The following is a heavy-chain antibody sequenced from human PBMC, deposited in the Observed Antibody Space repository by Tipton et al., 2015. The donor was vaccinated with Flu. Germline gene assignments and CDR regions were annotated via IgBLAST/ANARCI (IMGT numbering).Heavy chain of an antibody. CDR2: ISVDNGNT. J-gene: IGHJ5*02. CDR3: ARVDCSGDECYSPGP. CDR1: GYTFFYYG. V-gene: IGHV1-18*01. D-gene: IGHD2-15*01. Sequence: QLVQSGAQGKKPGASVKVSCKASGYTFFYYGISWVRQAPGQGLEWMGWISVDNGNTKYAQKLEGRVTMTTDTSTSTAYMELRSLRSDDTAVYYCARVDCSGDECYSPGPWGQGTPVTVSS.